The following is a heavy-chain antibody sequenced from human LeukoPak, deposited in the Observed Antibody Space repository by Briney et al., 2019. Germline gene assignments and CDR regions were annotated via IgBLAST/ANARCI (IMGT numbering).Heavy chain of an antibody. J-gene: IGHJ5*02. Sequence: SQTLSLTCAISGDSVSSNSAAWNWIRQSPSRGLEWLGRTYYRSKWYNDYAVSLKSRITINPDTSKNQFSLQLNSVTPEETAVYYCARDVTTSGCDLGWFDPWGQGTLVTVSS. CDR1: GDSVSSNSAA. CDR3: ARDVTTSGCDLGWFDP. CDR2: TYYRSKWYN. D-gene: IGHD5-12*01. V-gene: IGHV6-1*01.